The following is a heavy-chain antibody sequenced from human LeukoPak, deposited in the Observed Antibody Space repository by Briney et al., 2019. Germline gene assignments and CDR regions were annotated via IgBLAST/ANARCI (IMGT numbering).Heavy chain of an antibody. J-gene: IGHJ6*02. V-gene: IGHV3-23*01. CDR2: ISGSGGST. CDR1: GXTFSSYA. Sequence: PGGSLRLSCAASGXTFSSYAMSWVRQAPGKGLELVSAISGSGGSTYYADSVKGRFTISRDNSKNPLYLQMNSLRAEDTAVYYCAKAPGWGTYYYSGMVVWGQGTTVTVSS. D-gene: IGHD3-16*01. CDR3: AKAPGWGTYYYSGMVV.